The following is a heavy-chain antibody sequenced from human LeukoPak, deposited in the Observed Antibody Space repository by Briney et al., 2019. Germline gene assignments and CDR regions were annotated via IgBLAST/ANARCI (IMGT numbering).Heavy chain of an antibody. J-gene: IGHJ4*02. CDR2: ISYDGSNK. CDR3: AGNAPYHDSSGQFDY. CDR1: GFTFSSYG. D-gene: IGHD3-22*01. V-gene: IGHV3-30*03. Sequence: GRSLRLSCAASGFTFSSYGMHWVRQAPGKGLEWVAVISYDGSNKYYADSVKGRFTISRDNSKNTLYLQMNSLRAEDTAVYYCAGNAPYHDSSGQFDYWGQGTLVTVSS.